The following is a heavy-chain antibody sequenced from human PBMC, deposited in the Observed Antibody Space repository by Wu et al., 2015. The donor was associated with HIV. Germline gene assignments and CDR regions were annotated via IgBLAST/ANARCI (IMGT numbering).Heavy chain of an antibody. CDR2: IRPDSGAT. CDR1: GYTFTAHY. J-gene: IGHJ5*02. Sequence: QVQLVQSGAEVKEPGASVKISCKASGYTFTAHYIHWVRQAPGQGLEWMGWIRPDSGATVYAEKFEDRVTLTRDASISTAYLQLNRLRSDDTAVYYCARELIAAAGSPWGQGTQVTVSS. V-gene: IGHV1-2*02. D-gene: IGHD6-13*01. CDR3: ARELIAAAGSP.